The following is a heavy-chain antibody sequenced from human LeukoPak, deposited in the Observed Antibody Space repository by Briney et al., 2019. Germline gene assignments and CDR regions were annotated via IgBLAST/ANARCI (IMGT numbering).Heavy chain of an antibody. D-gene: IGHD5-18*01. CDR3: ARGTAMVNNYFDY. Sequence: GASVKVSCKASGGTFSSYAISWVQQAPGQGLEWMGRIIPILGIANYAQKFQGRVTITADKSTSTAYMELSSLRSEDTAVYYCARGTAMVNNYFDYWGRGTLVTVSS. J-gene: IGHJ4*02. CDR2: IIPILGIA. CDR1: GGTFSSYA. V-gene: IGHV1-69*04.